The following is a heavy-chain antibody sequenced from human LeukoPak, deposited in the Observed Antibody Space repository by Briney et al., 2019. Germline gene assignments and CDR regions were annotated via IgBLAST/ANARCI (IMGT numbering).Heavy chain of an antibody. CDR1: GYSISSGYY. V-gene: IGHV4-38-2*01. CDR2: IYHSGST. D-gene: IGHD4-11*01. CDR3: ARHHDYSNYDY. J-gene: IGHJ4*02. Sequence: PSETLSLTCAVSGYSISSGYYWVWIRQPPGKGLEWIGSIYHSGSTYYNPSLKSRVTISVDTSKNQFSLKLSSVTAVDTAVYYCARHHDYSNYDYWGQGTLVTVSS.